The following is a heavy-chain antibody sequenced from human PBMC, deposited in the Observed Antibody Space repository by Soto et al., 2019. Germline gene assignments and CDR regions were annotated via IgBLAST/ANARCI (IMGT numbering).Heavy chain of an antibody. J-gene: IGHJ4*01. CDR2: IKSKTDGGTP. CDR1: GFTFSNAW. V-gene: IGHV3-15*07. Sequence: PGGSLRLSCAASGFTFSNAWINWVRQAPGKGLEWVGRIKSKTDGGTPDYAAPVKGRFAISRDDSKNMVYLQMNSLKTEDTGIYYCTTYFYCCFVVLRFVHWGPGTLVT. D-gene: IGHD2-2*01. CDR3: TTYFYCCFVVLRFVH.